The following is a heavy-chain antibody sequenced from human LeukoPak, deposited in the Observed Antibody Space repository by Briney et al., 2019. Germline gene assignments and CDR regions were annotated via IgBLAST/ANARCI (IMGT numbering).Heavy chain of an antibody. CDR2: IYYSGST. Sequence: SETLSLTCTVSGGSISSSSYYWGWIRQPPGKGLEWIGSIYYSGSTYYNPSLKSRVTISVDTSKNQFSLKLSSVTAAGTAVYYCARGYPSSGYYTYFDYWGQGTLVTVSS. J-gene: IGHJ4*02. CDR1: GGSISSSSYY. CDR3: ARGYPSSGYYTYFDY. D-gene: IGHD3-22*01. V-gene: IGHV4-39*07.